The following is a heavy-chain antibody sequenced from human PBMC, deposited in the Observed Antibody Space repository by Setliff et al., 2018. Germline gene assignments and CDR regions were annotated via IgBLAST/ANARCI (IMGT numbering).Heavy chain of an antibody. V-gene: IGHV1-2*02. Sequence: ASVKVSCKASGYTFTGYYIHWVRQAPGQGLEWMGWINPNSGGTHCAQKFQGRVTMTIDTSATTVYMELQSLRSDDTAVYYCVRSSAPQVVLAADFDFWGQGTPVTVSS. J-gene: IGHJ4*02. CDR3: VRSSAPQVVLAADFDF. CDR2: INPNSGGT. CDR1: GYTFTGYY. D-gene: IGHD6-19*01.